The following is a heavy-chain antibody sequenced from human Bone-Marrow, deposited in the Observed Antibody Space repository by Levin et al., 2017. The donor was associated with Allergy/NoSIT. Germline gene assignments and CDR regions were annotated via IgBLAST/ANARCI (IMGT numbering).Heavy chain of an antibody. Sequence: PSETLSLTCAVSGDSISRGGFSWSWIRQPPGKGLEWIGYIYHSGTTYYNPSLDGRVTMSVDKSKNQFSLKLTSVTAADTAVYFCARGGQSDNFGPWGQGTLVTVSS. CDR2: IYHSGTT. V-gene: IGHV4-30-2*01. D-gene: IGHD1-1*01. J-gene: IGHJ5*02. CDR3: ARGGQSDNFGP. CDR1: GDSISRGGFS.